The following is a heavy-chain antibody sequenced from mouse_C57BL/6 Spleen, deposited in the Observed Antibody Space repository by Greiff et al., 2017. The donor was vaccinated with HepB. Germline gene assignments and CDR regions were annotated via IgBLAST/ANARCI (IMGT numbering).Heavy chain of an antibody. Sequence: QVQLKQPGAELVMPGASVKLSCKASGYTFTSYWMHWVKQRPGQGLEWIGEIDPSDSYTNYNQKFKGKSTLTVDKSSSTAYMQLSSLTSEDSAVYYCARRGGYGRDYAMDYWGQGTSVTVSS. J-gene: IGHJ4*01. D-gene: IGHD1-1*01. CDR3: ARRGGYGRDYAMDY. V-gene: IGHV1-69*01. CDR1: GYTFTSYW. CDR2: IDPSDSYT.